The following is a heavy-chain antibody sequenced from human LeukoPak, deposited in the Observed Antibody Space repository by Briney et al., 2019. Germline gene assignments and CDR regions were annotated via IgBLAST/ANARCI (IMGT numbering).Heavy chain of an antibody. V-gene: IGHV3-23*01. Sequence: GGSLRLSCAASGFSFSTFAMTWVRQAPGKGLEWVSIINKSGGSTNYADSVRGRFTISRDNSKSTLFLQMNSLRVEDTAVYYCATEGSVNYYYDISGYYNHWGQGTLVTVSS. CDR3: ATEGSVNYYYDISGYYNH. CDR1: GFSFSTFA. CDR2: INKSGGST. J-gene: IGHJ4*02. D-gene: IGHD3-22*01.